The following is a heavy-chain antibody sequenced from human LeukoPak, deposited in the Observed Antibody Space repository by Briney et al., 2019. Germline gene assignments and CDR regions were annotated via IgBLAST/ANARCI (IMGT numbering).Heavy chain of an antibody. D-gene: IGHD6-13*01. CDR2: IWYDGSNK. Sequence: GGSLRLSCAASGFTFSSYGMHWVRQAPGKGLEWVAVIWYDGSNKYYADSVKGRFTISRDNSKNTLYLQMNSLRAEDTAVYYCAKLWAVAAAGRGAFDIWGQGTMVTVSS. V-gene: IGHV3-33*06. CDR3: AKLWAVAAAGRGAFDI. CDR1: GFTFSSYG. J-gene: IGHJ3*02.